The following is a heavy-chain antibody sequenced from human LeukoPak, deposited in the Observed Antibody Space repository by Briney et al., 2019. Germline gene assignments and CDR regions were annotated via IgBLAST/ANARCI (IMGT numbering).Heavy chain of an antibody. CDR3: ATTFLYDSSGYRLDY. Sequence: PSETLSLTCTVSVGSISSYYWSWIRQPPGKGLEWIGYIYYSGSTNYNPSLKSRVTISVDTSKNQFSLKLSSVTAADTAVYYCATTFLYDSSGYRLDYWGQGTLVTVSS. J-gene: IGHJ4*02. CDR1: VGSISSYY. D-gene: IGHD3-22*01. V-gene: IGHV4-59*01. CDR2: IYYSGST.